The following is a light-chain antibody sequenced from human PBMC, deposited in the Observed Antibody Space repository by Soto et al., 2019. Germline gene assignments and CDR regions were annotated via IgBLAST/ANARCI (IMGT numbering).Light chain of an antibody. V-gene: IGLV2-23*02. CDR3: CSYASSSTRV. Sequence: QSVLTQPASVCGSPGQSITISCTGTSSVVGSYNLVSWYQQHPGKAPKLMIYEVSKRPSGVSNRFSGSKSGNTASLTISGLQAEDEADYYCCSYASSSTRVFGTGTKVTVL. CDR2: EVS. CDR1: SSVVGSYNL. J-gene: IGLJ1*01.